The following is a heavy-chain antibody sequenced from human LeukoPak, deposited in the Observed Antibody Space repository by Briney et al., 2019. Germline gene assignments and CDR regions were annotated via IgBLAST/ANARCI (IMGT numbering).Heavy chain of an antibody. J-gene: IGHJ4*02. CDR2: INHSGST. CDR1: GGSFSGYY. CDR3: ARGVRYCSSTSCYSRGSPFDY. V-gene: IGHV4-34*01. D-gene: IGHD2-2*01. Sequence: SETLSLTCAVYGGSFSGYYWSWIRQPPGKGLEWIGEINHSGSTNYNPSLKSRVTISVDTSKNQFSLKLSSVTAADTAVYYCARGVRYCSSTSCYSRGSPFDYWGQGTRVTVSS.